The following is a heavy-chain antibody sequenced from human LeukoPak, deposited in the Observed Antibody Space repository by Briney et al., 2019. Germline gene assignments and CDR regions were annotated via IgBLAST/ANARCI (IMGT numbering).Heavy chain of an antibody. D-gene: IGHD4-17*01. J-gene: IGHJ4*02. CDR1: GFTFSSYA. V-gene: IGHV3-30*04. Sequence: GGSLRLSCAASGFTFSSYAMHWVRQAPGKGLEWVAVISYDGSNKYYADSVKGRFTISRDNSKNTLYLQMNSLRAEDTAVYYCARDIDNGDYVVYWGQGTLVTVSS. CDR2: ISYDGSNK. CDR3: ARDIDNGDYVVY.